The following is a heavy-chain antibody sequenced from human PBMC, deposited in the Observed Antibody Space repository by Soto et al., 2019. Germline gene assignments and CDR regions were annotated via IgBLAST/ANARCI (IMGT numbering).Heavy chain of an antibody. CDR1: GYTFGTFN. V-gene: IGHV3-33*01. CDR3: ARSLADDAFDI. Sequence: VQLVESGGGVVQPGRSLRLSCVASGYTFGTFNMHWVRQAPGKGLEWVALIWSDGTNTHYADSVKGRFTISRDNSENTLYLQMNSLRVEDTALYFCARSLADDAFDIWGRGKMVTVSS. J-gene: IGHJ3*02. D-gene: IGHD3-3*02. CDR2: IWSDGTNT.